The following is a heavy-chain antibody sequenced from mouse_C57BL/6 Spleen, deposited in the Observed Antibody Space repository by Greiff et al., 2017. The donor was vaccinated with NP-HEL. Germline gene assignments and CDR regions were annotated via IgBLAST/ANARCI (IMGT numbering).Heavy chain of an antibody. V-gene: IGHV1-59*01. Sequence: QVQLQQPGAELVRPGTSVKLSCKASGYTFTSYWMHWVKQRPGQGLEWIGVIDPSDSYTNYNQKFKGKATLTVDTSSSTAYMQLSSLTSEDSAVYYCARRDYYGTPYWYFEVWGTGTTVTVSS. CDR3: ARRDYYGTPYWYFEV. CDR1: GYTFTSYW. D-gene: IGHD1-1*01. J-gene: IGHJ1*03. CDR2: IDPSDSYT.